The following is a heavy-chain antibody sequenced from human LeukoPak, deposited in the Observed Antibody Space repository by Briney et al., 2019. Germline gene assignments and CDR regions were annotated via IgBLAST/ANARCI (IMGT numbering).Heavy chain of an antibody. Sequence: GGSLRLSCAASGFTLSSYAMSWVRQAPGKGLEWVSAISGSGGSTYYADSVKGRFTISRDNSKNTLYLQMNSLRAEDTAVYYCAKDTLRAYYDFWSGYHTPEPDDYWGQGTLVTVSS. CDR3: AKDTLRAYYDFWSGYHTPEPDDY. V-gene: IGHV3-23*01. CDR1: GFTLSSYA. J-gene: IGHJ4*02. CDR2: ISGSGGST. D-gene: IGHD3-3*01.